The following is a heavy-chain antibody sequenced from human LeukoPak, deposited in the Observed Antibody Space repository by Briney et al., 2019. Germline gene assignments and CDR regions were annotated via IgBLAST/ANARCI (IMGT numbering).Heavy chain of an antibody. CDR3: AKDFSSYYYDSSGYTDY. CDR2: ISYDGSNK. V-gene: IGHV3-30*04. D-gene: IGHD3-22*01. CDR1: GFTFSDFT. Sequence: PGGSLRLSCVASGFTFSDFTMHWVRQAPGKGLEWVAVISYDGSNKYYADSVKGRFTISRDNSKNTLYLQMNSLRAEDTAVYYCAKDFSSYYYDSSGYTDYWGQGTLVTVSS. J-gene: IGHJ4*02.